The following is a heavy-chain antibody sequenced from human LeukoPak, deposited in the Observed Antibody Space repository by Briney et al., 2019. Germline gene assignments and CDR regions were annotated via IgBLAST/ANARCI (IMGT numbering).Heavy chain of an antibody. CDR3: ATKPTYCSSTSCYYYYGMDV. CDR2: ISGSGGST. D-gene: IGHD2-2*01. J-gene: IGHJ6*02. V-gene: IGHV3-23*01. Sequence: GGSLRLSCAASGFTFSSYAMSWVRQAPGKGLEWVSAISGSGGSTYYADSVKGRFTTSRDNSKNTLYLQMNSLRAEDTAVYYCATKPTYCSSTSCYYYYGMDVWGQGTTVTVSS. CDR1: GFTFSSYA.